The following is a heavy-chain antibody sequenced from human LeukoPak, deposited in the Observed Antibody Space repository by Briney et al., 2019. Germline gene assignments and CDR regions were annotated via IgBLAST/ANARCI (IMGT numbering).Heavy chain of an antibody. D-gene: IGHD2-21*01. CDR2: INPGGSAK. J-gene: IGHJ4*02. Sequence: GGALRLSCAASGFTFRTYWMAWVRQAPGKGLEWVANINPGGSAKYYVDAVEGRFTISRDDAKTSLYLQMDSLRAEDTAVYSCARWGLSYALDYWGQGTLVTVSS. V-gene: IGHV3-7*01. CDR3: ARWGLSYALDY. CDR1: GFTFRTYW.